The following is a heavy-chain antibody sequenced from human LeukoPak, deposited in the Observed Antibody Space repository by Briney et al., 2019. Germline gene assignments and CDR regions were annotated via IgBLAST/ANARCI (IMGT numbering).Heavy chain of an antibody. Sequence: GGSLRLSCGASGFMFTAHDMHWVRQAPGKGLEWVAFIQNDGSDKYYADSVKGRFTISRDNSKNTLYLQMNSLRAEDTAAYYCAKAGSIRFDYWGQGTLVTVSS. D-gene: IGHD1-26*01. CDR3: AKAGSIRFDY. V-gene: IGHV3-30*02. CDR1: GFMFTAHD. J-gene: IGHJ4*02. CDR2: IQNDGSDK.